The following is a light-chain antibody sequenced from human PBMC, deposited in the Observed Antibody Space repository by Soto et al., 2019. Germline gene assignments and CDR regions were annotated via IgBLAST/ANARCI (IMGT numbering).Light chain of an antibody. V-gene: IGLV1-47*01. J-gene: IGLJ2*01. CDR3: AAWDDSLSAVV. Sequence: QPVLTQPPSASGTPGQRVTISCSGSSSNIGSNYVYWYQQLPGTAPKLLIYRNNQRPSGVPDRFSGSKSGTSASLAISGLRSEDVADYYCAAWDDSLSAVVFGGGTKLTVL. CDR2: RNN. CDR1: SSNIGSNY.